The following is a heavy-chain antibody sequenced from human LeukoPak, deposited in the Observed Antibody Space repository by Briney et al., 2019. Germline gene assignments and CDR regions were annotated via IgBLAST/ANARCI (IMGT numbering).Heavy chain of an antibody. Sequence: PGGSLRLSCAASGFTFSSYAMSWVRQAPGKGLEWVSAISGSGGSTYYADSVKGRFTISRDNSKNTLYLQLNSLRTEDTAVYYCARDWTVYDSSGYYFVGIDYWGQGTLVTVSS. CDR1: GFTFSSYA. D-gene: IGHD3-22*01. CDR3: ARDWTVYDSSGYYFVGIDY. CDR2: ISGSGGST. V-gene: IGHV3-23*01. J-gene: IGHJ4*02.